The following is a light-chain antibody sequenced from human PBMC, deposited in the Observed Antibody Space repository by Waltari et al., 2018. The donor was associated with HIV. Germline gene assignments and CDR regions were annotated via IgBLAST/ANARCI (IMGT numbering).Light chain of an antibody. V-gene: IGLV1-40*01. CDR1: RSNIGANYA. CDR3: QSYYSSLCGSI. J-gene: IGLJ2*01. Sequence: HSVLTQPPSVSGAPGRRLTISCTGTRSNIGANYAVQWYQQLPGTAPKLLIYANANRPSGVPDRFAGSKYGTSVSLAITGLRAEDEADYCCQSYYSSLCGSIFGGGTRLTVL. CDR2: ANA.